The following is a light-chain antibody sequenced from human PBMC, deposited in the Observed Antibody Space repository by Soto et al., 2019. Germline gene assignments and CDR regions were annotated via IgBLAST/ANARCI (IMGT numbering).Light chain of an antibody. Sequence: DIQMTQSPSSLSASVGDRVTITCRASQSISSYLNWYQQKPGKAPKVLIYDASSLQSGVPSRFSGCGSGTDFTLSISSLQPEDFATYYCQQSYSTPFTYGGGTKVEIK. J-gene: IGKJ4*01. CDR2: DAS. V-gene: IGKV1-39*01. CDR1: QSISSY. CDR3: QQSYSTPFT.